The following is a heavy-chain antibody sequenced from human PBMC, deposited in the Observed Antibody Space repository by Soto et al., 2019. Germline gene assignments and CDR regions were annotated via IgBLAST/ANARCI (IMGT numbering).Heavy chain of an antibody. CDR2: ILYYGDNK. CDR3: AIDGGVVGPHDY. J-gene: IGHJ4*02. CDR1: GFSFSSYH. V-gene: IGHV3-30*03. D-gene: IGHD2-15*01. Sequence: GGALRLSCIAFGFSFSSYHMHWVRQSPGKGLEWVAGILYYGDNKYYADAVKGLFTNTRDNAKSPLYLQMNSLRAEDTAVLYCAIDGGVVGPHDYWGPGNLVTVFS.